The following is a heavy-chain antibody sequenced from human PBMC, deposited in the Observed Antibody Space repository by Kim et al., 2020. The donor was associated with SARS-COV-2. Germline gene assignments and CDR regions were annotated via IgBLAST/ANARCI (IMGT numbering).Heavy chain of an antibody. CDR1: GFTFSSYW. D-gene: IGHD1-1*01. CDR2: IKSDGSST. Sequence: GGSLRLSCAASGFTFSSYWMHWVRQAPGKGLVWVSHIKSDGSSTSYADFVKGRFTISRDNAKNTLYLQMNSLRAEDTAVYYCAKGMSGQNRYFYYYGVDVWGQGTTVTVSS. J-gene: IGHJ6*02. CDR3: AKGMSGQNRYFYYYGVDV. V-gene: IGHV3-74*01.